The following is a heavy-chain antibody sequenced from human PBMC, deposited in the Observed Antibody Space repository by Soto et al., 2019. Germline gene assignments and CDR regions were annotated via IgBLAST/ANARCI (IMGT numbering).Heavy chain of an antibody. D-gene: IGHD2-15*01. CDR3: ARGIPYCSGVRCQYSFNY. V-gene: IGHV1-8*01. Sequence: ASVKASCKASGYTFTNFDINWVRQATGQGLEWMGWMNPNSGNTGYAQRFQGRVTMTRNTSISTAYMELSSLRSEDTAVYYCARGIPYCSGVRCQYSFNYWGQGTLVTVSS. CDR2: MNPNSGNT. CDR1: GYTFTNFD. J-gene: IGHJ4*02.